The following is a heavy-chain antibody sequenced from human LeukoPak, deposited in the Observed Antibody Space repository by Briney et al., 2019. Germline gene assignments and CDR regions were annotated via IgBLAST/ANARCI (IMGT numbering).Heavy chain of an antibody. CDR2: ISPDGSYT. D-gene: IGHD5/OR15-5a*01. CDR3: ASDQVSGVFDY. J-gene: IGHJ4*02. CDR1: GFVFSDFY. Sequence: GGSLRLSCAGSGFVFSDFYINWIRHSPGKGLEWLAYISPDGSYTTYGDSVKGRFVISRDNAKNSVSLQMNSLRVEDAAVYFCASDQVSGVFDYWGQGARVTVS. V-gene: IGHV3-11*05.